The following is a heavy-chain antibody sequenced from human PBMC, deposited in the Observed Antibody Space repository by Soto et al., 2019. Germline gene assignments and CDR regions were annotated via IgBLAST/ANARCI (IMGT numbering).Heavy chain of an antibody. Sequence: QVQLQESGPGLVKPSQTLSLTCTVSGGSISSGGYYWSWIRQHPGKGLEWIGYIYYSGSTYYNPSLKSRVTISGDTSKNQFSLKLSSVTAADTAVYYCARAAVPAAIVPADGWFDPWGQGTLVTVSS. V-gene: IGHV4-31*03. CDR2: IYYSGST. D-gene: IGHD2-2*01. CDR3: ARAAVPAAIVPADGWFDP. CDR1: GGSISSGGYY. J-gene: IGHJ5*02.